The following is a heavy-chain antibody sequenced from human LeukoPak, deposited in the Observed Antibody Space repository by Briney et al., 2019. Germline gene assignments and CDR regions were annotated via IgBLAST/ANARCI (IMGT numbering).Heavy chain of an antibody. CDR1: GYTFTSYG. J-gene: IGHJ4*02. CDR2: ISAYNGNT. CDR3: ARGGLGYFDWYRGETFDY. V-gene: IGHV1-18*01. D-gene: IGHD3-9*01. Sequence: ASVKVSCKASGYTFTSYGISWVRQAPGQGLEWMGWISAYNGNTNYAQKLQGRVTMTTDTSTSTAYMELRSLRSDDTAVYYCARGGLGYFDWYRGETFDYWGQGTLVTVSS.